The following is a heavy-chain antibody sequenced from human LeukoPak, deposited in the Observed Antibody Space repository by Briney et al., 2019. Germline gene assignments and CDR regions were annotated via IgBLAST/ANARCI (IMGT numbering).Heavy chain of an antibody. D-gene: IGHD6-19*01. CDR1: GFTFSTYG. J-gene: IGHJ4*02. CDR3: ARAGYNSGWYEY. V-gene: IGHV3-33*01. CDR2: IWEDGTNI. Sequence: GTSLRLSCAAPGFTFSTYGMHWVRQAPGKGLEWVAVIWEDGTNIHYADSVKGRFTISRDNSKNTLYLQMNSLRAEDTAVYYCARAGYNSGWYEYWGQGTLVTVSS.